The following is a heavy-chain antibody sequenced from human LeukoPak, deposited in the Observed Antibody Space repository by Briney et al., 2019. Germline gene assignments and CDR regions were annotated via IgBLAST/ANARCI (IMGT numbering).Heavy chain of an antibody. CDR1: GFTFSSYA. D-gene: IGHD3-10*01. Sequence: GGSLRLSCAASGFTFSSYAMSWVRQAPGKGLEWVSAISGSGGSTYYADSVKGRLTNSRDNSKNTLYLQMNSLRAEDTAVYYCAKDGDYYGSGTYFDYWGQGTLVTVSS. V-gene: IGHV3-23*01. CDR3: AKDGDYYGSGTYFDY. CDR2: ISGSGGST. J-gene: IGHJ4*02.